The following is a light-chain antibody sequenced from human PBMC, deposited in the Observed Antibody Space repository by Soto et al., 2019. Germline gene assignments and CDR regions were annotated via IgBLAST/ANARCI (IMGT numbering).Light chain of an antibody. J-gene: IGKJ4*01. CDR3: HQYGSSPLT. CDR2: GGS. V-gene: IGKV3-20*01. CDR1: QIIRSSS. Sequence: EIVLTQSPGTLSLSPGERATLSCRASQIIRSSSLAWYQQKPGQAPRLLIYGGSSRATGIPDRFSGGGSGTDFSLTISRLETEDFSVYYCHQYGSSPLTFGGGTKVDMK.